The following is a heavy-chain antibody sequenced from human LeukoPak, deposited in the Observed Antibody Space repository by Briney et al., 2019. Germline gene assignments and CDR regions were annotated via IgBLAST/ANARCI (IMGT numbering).Heavy chain of an antibody. CDR3: ARDPGVDV. CDR2: IYTSGST. J-gene: IGHJ6*04. Sequence: PSETLSLTCTVSGGSISSGSYYWSWIRQPAGKGLEWIGRIYTSGSTNYNPSLKSRVTISVDTSKNQFSLKLSSVTAADTAVYYCARDPGVDVWGKGTTVTVSS. V-gene: IGHV4-61*02. D-gene: IGHD1-1*01. CDR1: GGSISSGSYY.